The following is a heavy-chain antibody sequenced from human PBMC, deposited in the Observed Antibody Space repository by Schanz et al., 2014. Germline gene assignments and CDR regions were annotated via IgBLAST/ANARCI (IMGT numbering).Heavy chain of an antibody. CDR1: GYTFISYG. D-gene: IGHD3-9*01. CDR3: ARVQDDIVTRSEYYYGMDV. J-gene: IGHJ6*02. Sequence: QVQLVQSGAEVKKPGASVKVSCKASGYTFISYGISWVRQAPGQGLEWMGWFSTSNGNTNYIQKLQGRVTMTTDTSTSTAYMELRSLISDDTAVYYCARVQDDIVTRSEYYYGMDVWGQGTTVTVSS. CDR2: FSTSNGNT. V-gene: IGHV1-18*01.